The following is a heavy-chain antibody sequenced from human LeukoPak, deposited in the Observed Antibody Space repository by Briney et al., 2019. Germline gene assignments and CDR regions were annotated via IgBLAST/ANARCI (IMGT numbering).Heavy chain of an antibody. CDR3: ARWGLLWFGESDWFDP. CDR1: GGSLSSGSYY. J-gene: IGHJ5*02. D-gene: IGHD3-10*01. Sequence: SETLSLTCTVSGGSLSSGSYYWSWVRQPAGKGPEWVGRIYTSGSTNYNPSLKSRVTISVDTSKNQFSLKLSSVTAADTAVYYCARWGLLWFGESDWFDPWGQGTLVTVSS. CDR2: IYTSGST. V-gene: IGHV4-61*02.